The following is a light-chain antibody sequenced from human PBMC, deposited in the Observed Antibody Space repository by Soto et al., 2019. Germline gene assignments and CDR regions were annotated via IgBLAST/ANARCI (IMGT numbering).Light chain of an antibody. CDR3: QQYNKWPPLT. J-gene: IGKJ4*01. CDR1: QSVSDN. CDR2: AAS. V-gene: IGKV3-15*01. Sequence: EIVMTQSPVTLSVSPGERATLSCRASQSVSDNLAWYQQKPGQAPRLLIYAASTRATRVPARFSGSGSGTEFTLTISSLQSEDFGVYYCQQYNKWPPLTFGGGTKVEIK.